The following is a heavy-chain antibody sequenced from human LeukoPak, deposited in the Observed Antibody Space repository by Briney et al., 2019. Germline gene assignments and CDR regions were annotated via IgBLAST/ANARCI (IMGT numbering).Heavy chain of an antibody. D-gene: IGHD2-15*01. J-gene: IGHJ5*02. CDR2: IIPIFGTA. CDR3: ARGTPGDSGGSSNWFDP. Sequence: SVKVSCKASGGTFSSYAISWVRQAPGQGLEWMGGIIPIFGTANYAQKFQGRVTITTDESTSTAYMELSNLRSEDTAVYYCARGTPGDSGGSSNWFDPWGQGTLVTVSS. CDR1: GGTFSSYA. V-gene: IGHV1-69*05.